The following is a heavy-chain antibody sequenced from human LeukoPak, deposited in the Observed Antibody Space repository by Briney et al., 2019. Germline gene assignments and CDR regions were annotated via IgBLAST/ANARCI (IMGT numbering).Heavy chain of an antibody. CDR2: SGSGGST. V-gene: IGHV3-23*01. CDR1: GFTFSSYA. Sequence: GGSLRLSCAASGFTFSSYAMSWVRQAPGKGLEWVSGSGSGGSTYYADSVKGRFTISRDNSKNTLYLQMNSLRAEDTAVYYCAKDFWSGYYPNFWGQGTLVTVSS. J-gene: IGHJ4*02. D-gene: IGHD3-3*01. CDR3: AKDFWSGYYPNF.